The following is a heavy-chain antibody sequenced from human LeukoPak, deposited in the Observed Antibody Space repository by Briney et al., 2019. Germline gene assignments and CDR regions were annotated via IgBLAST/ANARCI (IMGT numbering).Heavy chain of an antibody. CDR3: ANQRLDSSGWYLHY. CDR1: GFTFSSYA. J-gene: IGHJ4*02. Sequence: GGSLRLSCAASGFTFSSYAMNWVRQASGKGLEWVSGISGSGGSTYYADSVKGRFTISRDNSKNTQYLQMNSLRVEDTAVYYCANQRLDSSGWYLHYWGQGTLVTVSS. V-gene: IGHV3-23*01. CDR2: ISGSGGST. D-gene: IGHD6-19*01.